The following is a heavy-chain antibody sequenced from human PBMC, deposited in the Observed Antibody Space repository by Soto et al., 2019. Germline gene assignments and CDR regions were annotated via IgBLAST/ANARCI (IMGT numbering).Heavy chain of an antibody. Sequence: QVQLQELGPGLVKPSETLSLTCSVSYGSISGFYLTWIRQPPGELLERIGYFPYSGRNDYNPSLPRRATMSVDTSKSKLSLNLKSITAAVRAVYYCVRVGVGIGNHFDSWGRGTLVTVAS. CDR2: FPYSGRN. J-gene: IGHJ4*02. CDR3: VRVGVGIGNHFDS. CDR1: YGSISGFY. V-gene: IGHV4-59*12. D-gene: IGHD1-26*01.